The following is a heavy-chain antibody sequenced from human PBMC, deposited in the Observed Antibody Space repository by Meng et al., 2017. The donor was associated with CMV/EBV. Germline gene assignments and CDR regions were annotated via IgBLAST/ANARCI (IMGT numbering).Heavy chain of an antibody. V-gene: IGHV4-59*01. D-gene: IGHD6-13*01. Sequence: SETLSLTCTVPGGSISSYYWSWIRQPPGKGLEWIGYIYYSGSTNYNPSLKSRVTISVDTSKNQFSLKLSSVTAADTAVYYCARAAGSSWYRDYYYGMDVWGQGTTATVSS. CDR3: ARAAGSSWYRDYYYGMDV. J-gene: IGHJ6*02. CDR2: IYYSGST. CDR1: GGSISSYY.